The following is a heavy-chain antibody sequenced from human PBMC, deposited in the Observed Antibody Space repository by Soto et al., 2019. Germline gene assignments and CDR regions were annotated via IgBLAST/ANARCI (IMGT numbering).Heavy chain of an antibody. D-gene: IGHD2-2*01. Sequence: PGESLKISCKGSGYSFTSYWISWVRQMPGKGLEWMGRIDPSDSYTNYSPPFQGHVTISADKSISTAYLQWSSLKASDTAMYYCARHREAVVPAAIYWGQGTLVTVSS. CDR2: IDPSDSYT. J-gene: IGHJ4*02. CDR1: GYSFTSYW. V-gene: IGHV5-10-1*01. CDR3: ARHREAVVPAAIY.